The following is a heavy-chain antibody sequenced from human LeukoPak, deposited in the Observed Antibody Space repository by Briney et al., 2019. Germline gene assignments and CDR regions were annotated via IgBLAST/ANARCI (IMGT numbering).Heavy chain of an antibody. Sequence: PGGSLRLSCAASGFTFSTYSMNWVRQAPGKGLEWVSSISSTSSYIYYTDSVKGRFTISRDNAKNSLYLQMSSLRAEDTAVYYCARDPSAVPTAVNWFDPWGQGTLVTVSS. CDR1: GFTFSTYS. CDR3: ARDPSAVPTAVNWFDP. J-gene: IGHJ5*02. D-gene: IGHD2-2*01. CDR2: ISSTSSYI. V-gene: IGHV3-21*06.